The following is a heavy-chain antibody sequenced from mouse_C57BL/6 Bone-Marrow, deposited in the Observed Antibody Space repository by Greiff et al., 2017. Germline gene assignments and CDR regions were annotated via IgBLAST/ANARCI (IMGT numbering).Heavy chain of an antibody. J-gene: IGHJ1*03. CDR3: ASIYYGSSSCYWYFDV. D-gene: IGHD1-1*01. V-gene: IGHV2-9-1*01. CDR1: GFSLTSYA. CDR2: IWTGGGT. Sequence: QVQLQQSGPGLVAPSQSLSITCTVSGFSLTSYAISWVRQPPGKGLEWLGVIWTGGGTNYNSALKSRLSISKDNSKSQVFLKMNSLQTDDTARYYCASIYYGSSSCYWYFDVWGTGTTVTVSS.